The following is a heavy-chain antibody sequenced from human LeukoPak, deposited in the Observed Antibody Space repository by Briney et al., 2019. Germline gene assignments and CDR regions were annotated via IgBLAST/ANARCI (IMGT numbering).Heavy chain of an antibody. D-gene: IGHD3-22*01. CDR1: GFTFGSNY. CDR3: AREVPDSSGSNWFDP. CDR2: IYSGGST. Sequence: GGSLRLSCAASGFTFGSNYRSGVGQAQGKGREGVSVIYSGGSTYYADSVKGRFTISRDNSKNTLYLQMNSLRAEDTAVYYCAREVPDSSGSNWFDPWGQGTLVTVSS. J-gene: IGHJ5*02. V-gene: IGHV3-53*01.